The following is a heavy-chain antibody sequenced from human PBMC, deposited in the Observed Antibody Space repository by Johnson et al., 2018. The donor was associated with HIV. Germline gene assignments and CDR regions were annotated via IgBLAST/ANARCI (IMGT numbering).Heavy chain of an antibody. CDR1: GFTVSSNY. CDR2: IYSGGSI. V-gene: IGHV3-66*01. CDR3: ASDRRVSREGYCSGGTCYPYIAYPNAFDI. J-gene: IGHJ3*02. Sequence: VQLVESGGDLVQPGGSLRLSCAASGFTVSSNYMNWVRQAPGKGLEWVSVIYSGGSIYYADSVQGRCTISRDNSKNTLYLPLNSLRAEDTAVYYCASDRRVSREGYCSGGTCYPYIAYPNAFDIWGQGTMVTVSS. D-gene: IGHD2-15*01.